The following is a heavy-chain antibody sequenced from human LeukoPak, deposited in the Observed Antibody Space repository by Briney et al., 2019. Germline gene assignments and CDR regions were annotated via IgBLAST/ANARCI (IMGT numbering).Heavy chain of an antibody. J-gene: IGHJ6*03. CDR2: FDPEDGET. D-gene: IGHD2-15*01. Sequence: ASVKVSCKVSGYTLTELSMHWVRQAPGKGLEWMGGFDPEDGETIYAQKFQGRVTMTEDTSTDTAYMELCSLRSEDTAVYYCATFRYCSGGSCPRGYYYYMDVWGKGTTVTVSS. CDR1: GYTLTELS. V-gene: IGHV1-24*01. CDR3: ATFRYCSGGSCPRGYYYYMDV.